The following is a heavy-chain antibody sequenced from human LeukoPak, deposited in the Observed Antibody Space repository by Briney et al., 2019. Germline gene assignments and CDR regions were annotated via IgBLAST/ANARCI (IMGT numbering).Heavy chain of an antibody. Sequence: GGSLRLSCAASGFTFSSYSMNWVRQAPGKGLEWVSSISSSSSYIYYADSVKGRFTISRDNAKNSLYLQMNSLRVEDTAVYYCARVGRGDFWSGYLDYYMDVWGKGTTVTVSS. D-gene: IGHD3-3*01. V-gene: IGHV3-21*01. CDR1: GFTFSSYS. J-gene: IGHJ6*03. CDR2: ISSSSSYI. CDR3: ARVGRGDFWSGYLDYYMDV.